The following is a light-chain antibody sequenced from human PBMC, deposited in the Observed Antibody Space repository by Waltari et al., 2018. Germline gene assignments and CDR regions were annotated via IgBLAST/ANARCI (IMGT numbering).Light chain of an antibody. V-gene: IGLV2-23*01. CDR3: CSYGNSIYV. J-gene: IGLJ1*01. Sequence: QSALTQPASVSGSPGQPITILCIGTRSDVGRYNLFSWYQQHPDKAPKLFIYEGTKRPSGVSNRFSGAKSGSTASLTISGLQAEDEGDYYCCSYGNSIYVFGSGTKVTVI. CDR1: RSDVGRYNL. CDR2: EGT.